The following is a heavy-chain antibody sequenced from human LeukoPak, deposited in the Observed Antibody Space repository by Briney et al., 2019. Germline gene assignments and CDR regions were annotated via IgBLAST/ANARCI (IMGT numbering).Heavy chain of an antibody. V-gene: IGHV1-2*02. J-gene: IGHJ4*02. D-gene: IGHD1-7*01. CDR2: INPNSGGT. Sequence: ASVKVSCKASGYTFTGYYIHWVRQAPGQGLEWMGWINPNSGGTNYAQNFQGRVTMTRDTSISTAYMELSRLRSDDTAVYYCARETGTTQPLDYWGQGTLVTVSS. CDR3: ARETGTTQPLDY. CDR1: GYTFTGYY.